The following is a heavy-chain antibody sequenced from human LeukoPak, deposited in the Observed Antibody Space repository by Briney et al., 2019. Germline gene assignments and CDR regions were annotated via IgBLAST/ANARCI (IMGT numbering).Heavy chain of an antibody. V-gene: IGHV4-61*01. CDR3: ARDYGGNSGWFDP. CDR2: IYYSGSP. Sequence: ASQTLSLTCTVSGGSISSGNYYWSWIRQHPGKGLEWIGYIYYSGSPNYNPSLKSRVTISVDTSKNQFSLKLTSVTAADTAVYYCARDYGGNSGWFDPWGQGTLVTVS. CDR1: GGSISSGNYY. J-gene: IGHJ5*02. D-gene: IGHD4-23*01.